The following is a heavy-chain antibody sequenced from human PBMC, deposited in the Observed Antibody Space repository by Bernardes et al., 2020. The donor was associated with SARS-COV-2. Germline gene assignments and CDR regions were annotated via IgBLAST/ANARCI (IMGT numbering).Heavy chain of an antibody. D-gene: IGHD1-1*01. Sequence: SETLSLTCSVSGGSISSSSYYWGWIRQPPGKGLEWIGNIYYSGSTYYNPSLKSRVTISVDTSKNQFSLKLSSVTAADTAVYYCARYLSSNWSFDPWGQGTLVTVSS. CDR2: IYYSGST. V-gene: IGHV4-39*01. J-gene: IGHJ5*02. CDR1: GGSISSSSYY. CDR3: ARYLSSNWSFDP.